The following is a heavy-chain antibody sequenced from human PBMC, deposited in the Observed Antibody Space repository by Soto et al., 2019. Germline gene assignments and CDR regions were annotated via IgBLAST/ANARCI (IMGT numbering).Heavy chain of an antibody. V-gene: IGHV3-23*01. CDR3: AKSGVRFLEWLEGYYMDV. CDR1: GFTFSSYS. CDR2: ISGSGGST. D-gene: IGHD3-3*01. J-gene: IGHJ6*03. Sequence: GGSLRLSCAASGFTFSSYSMSWVRQAPGKGLEWVSAISGSGGSTYYADSVKGRFTISRDNSKNTLYLQMNSLRAEDTAVYYCAKSGVRFLEWLEGYYMDVWGKGTTVTVSS.